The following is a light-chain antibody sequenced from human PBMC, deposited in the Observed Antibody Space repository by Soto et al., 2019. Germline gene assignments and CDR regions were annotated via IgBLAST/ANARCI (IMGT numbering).Light chain of an antibody. CDR2: NNN. Sequence: QSVLTQPPSASGTPGQRGTISCSGSSSNIGSNNVDWEQQLPGTAPQLLIYNNNQRPSGVPDRFSGSKSGPSASLAISGLLAEDDADYYCAASDDSLKGYVFGTGTKVTV. V-gene: IGLV1-44*01. J-gene: IGLJ1*01. CDR3: AASDDSLKGYV. CDR1: SSNIGSNN.